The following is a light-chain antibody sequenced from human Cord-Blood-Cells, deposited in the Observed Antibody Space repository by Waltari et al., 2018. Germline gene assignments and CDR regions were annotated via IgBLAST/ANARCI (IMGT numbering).Light chain of an antibody. Sequence: QSALTQPASVSGSPGQSSTISCTGTSSDVCGYNYVSWYPQHPGNAPKLMIYDVTKRPSVVSPRFSGSKSGNTASLTISWLQAEDEADYYCSSYTSSSTWVFGGGTKLTVL. CDR2: DVT. J-gene: IGLJ3*02. CDR1: SSDVCGYNY. CDR3: SSYTSSSTWV. V-gene: IGLV2-14*01.